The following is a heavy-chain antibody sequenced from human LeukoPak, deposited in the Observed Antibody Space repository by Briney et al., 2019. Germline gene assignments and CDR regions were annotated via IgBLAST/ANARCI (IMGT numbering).Heavy chain of an antibody. CDR1: GFTFSNNG. D-gene: IGHD3-10*01. CDR2: ISGSGSYI. CDR3: VRERYHGSGAPKFDY. Sequence: GGSLRLSCAASGFTFSNNGMNWVRQTPRKGLEWVSCISGSGSYIYYADSVKGRFTISRDNAKNSLNLQVNSLRAEDTAVYYCVRERYHGSGAPKFDYWGQGTLVTVSS. J-gene: IGHJ4*02. V-gene: IGHV3-21*01.